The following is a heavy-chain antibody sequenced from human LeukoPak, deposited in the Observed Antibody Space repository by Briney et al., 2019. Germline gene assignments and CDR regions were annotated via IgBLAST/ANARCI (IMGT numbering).Heavy chain of an antibody. CDR3: AKDGSGSRPPFDY. CDR2: ISYDGSNK. J-gene: IGHJ4*02. CDR1: GFTFSSYG. D-gene: IGHD3-10*01. V-gene: IGHV3-30*18. Sequence: PGGSLRLSCAASGFTFSSYGMHWVRQAPGKGLEWVAVISYDGSNKYYADSVKGRFTISRDNCKNTLYLQMNSLRAEDTAVYYCAKDGSGSRPPFDYWGQGTLVTVSS.